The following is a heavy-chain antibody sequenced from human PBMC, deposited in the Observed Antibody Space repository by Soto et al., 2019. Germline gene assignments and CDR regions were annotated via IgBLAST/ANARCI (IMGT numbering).Heavy chain of an antibody. J-gene: IGHJ6*02. CDR2: ISYDGSNK. D-gene: IGHD3-10*01. Sequence: QVQLVESGGGVVQPGRSLRLSCAASGFTFSSYGMHWVRQAPGKGLEWVAVISYDGSNKYYADSVKGRFTISRDNSKNTLYLQMNSLRAEDTAVYYCAKESTFGLGHYYGMDVWGQGTTVTVSS. CDR1: GFTFSSYG. CDR3: AKESTFGLGHYYGMDV. V-gene: IGHV3-30*18.